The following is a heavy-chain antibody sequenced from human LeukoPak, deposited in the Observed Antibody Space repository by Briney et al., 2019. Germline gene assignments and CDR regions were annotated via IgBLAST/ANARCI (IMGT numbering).Heavy chain of an antibody. V-gene: IGHV3-64D*06. Sequence: PGGSVRLSCSASGFTFSSFSSYAMRWVRQAPGKGLEFVSAISVKGDNTYYANSVKGRFTISRDTSNNTRYLQTSSLRAEEPAVYYCVLCVMMPLGAIGIWGQGTKVTVSS. J-gene: IGHJ3*02. CDR3: VLCVMMPLGAIGI. CDR1: GFTFSSFSSYA. D-gene: IGHD1-26*01. CDR2: ISVKGDNT.